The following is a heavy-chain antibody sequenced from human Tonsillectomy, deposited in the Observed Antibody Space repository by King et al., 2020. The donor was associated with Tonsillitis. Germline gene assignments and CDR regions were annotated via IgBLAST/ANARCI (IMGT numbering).Heavy chain of an antibody. D-gene: IGHD2-15*01. CDR2: IWYDGSNK. V-gene: IGHV3-33*08. CDR3: ARDPLYCSGGSCYSSYYYYYMDV. J-gene: IGHJ6*03. Sequence: VQLVESGGGVVQPGRSLRLSCAASGFTFSSYGMHWVRQAPGKGLEWVAVIWYDGSNKYYADSVKCRFTISRDNSKNTLYLQMNSLVAEDTAVYYCARDPLYCSGGSCYSSYYYYYMDVWGKGTTVTVSS. CDR1: GFTFSSYG.